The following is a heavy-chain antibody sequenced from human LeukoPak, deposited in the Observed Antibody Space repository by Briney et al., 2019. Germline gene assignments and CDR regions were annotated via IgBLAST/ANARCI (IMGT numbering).Heavy chain of an antibody. CDR1: GYTFTSYA. Sequence: ASVKVSCKASGYTFTSYAMHWVRQAPGQRLEWMGWINAGNGNTKYSQKFQGRVTITRDTSASTAYMELSSLRSEDTAVYYCARDILAAAGRPLSYWGQGTLVTVSS. CDR2: INAGNGNT. J-gene: IGHJ4*02. D-gene: IGHD6-13*01. CDR3: ARDILAAAGRPLSY. V-gene: IGHV1-3*01.